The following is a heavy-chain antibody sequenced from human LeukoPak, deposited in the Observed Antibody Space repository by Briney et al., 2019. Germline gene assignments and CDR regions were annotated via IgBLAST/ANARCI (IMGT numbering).Heavy chain of an antibody. CDR2: IYYSGSS. CDR3: ARRRYYDSTGYLG. J-gene: IGHJ1*01. D-gene: IGHD3-22*01. CDR1: GGFISSSSYY. V-gene: IGHV4-39*01. Sequence: SETLFLTCSVSGGFISSSSYYWGWIRQPPGKGLEWIGDIYYSGSSYYDPSLKSRVAISIDTSKNQFSLRLSPVTAADSATYYCARRRYYDSTGYLGWGQGTWSPSPQ.